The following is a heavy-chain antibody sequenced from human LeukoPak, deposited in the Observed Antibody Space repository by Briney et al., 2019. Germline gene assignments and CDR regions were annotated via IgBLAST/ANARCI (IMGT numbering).Heavy chain of an antibody. V-gene: IGHV3-23*01. Sequence: GGSLRLSCAASGFTFSSYAMSWVRQAPGKGLEWVSAISGSGGSTYYADSVKGRFTISRDNAKNSLYLQMNSLRAEDTAVYYCARLIVVVPAANVPAYYYYMDVWGKGTTVTVSS. CDR1: GFTFSSYA. D-gene: IGHD2-2*01. CDR3: ARLIVVVPAANVPAYYYYMDV. J-gene: IGHJ6*03. CDR2: ISGSGGST.